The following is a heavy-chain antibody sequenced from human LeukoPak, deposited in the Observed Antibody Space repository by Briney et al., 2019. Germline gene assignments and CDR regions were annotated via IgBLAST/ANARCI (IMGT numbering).Heavy chain of an antibody. Sequence: SVKVSCKVSGGAFMNYVITWVRQAPGQGFEWMGRIIPMSGTANYPQKFQGRVTIMADKSTNTVYMELRRLRSEDTAVYSCARVGGSSGASDIWGQGTMVIVSS. V-gene: IGHV1-69*06. CDR2: IIPMSGTA. CDR3: ARVGGSSGASDI. D-gene: IGHD5-12*01. CDR1: GGAFMNYV. J-gene: IGHJ3*02.